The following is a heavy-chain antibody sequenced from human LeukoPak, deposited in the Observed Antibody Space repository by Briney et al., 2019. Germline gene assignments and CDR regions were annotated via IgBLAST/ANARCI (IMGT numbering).Heavy chain of an antibody. CDR2: ISGSGGST. Sequence: TGGSLRLSCAASGFTFSSYAMSWVRQAPGKGLEWVSAISGSGGSTYYADSVKGRFTISRDNSKNTLYLQMNSLRAEDTAVYYCAKNNDFWSGPYYYYYMDVWGKGTTVTVSS. V-gene: IGHV3-23*01. J-gene: IGHJ6*03. D-gene: IGHD3-3*01. CDR3: AKNNDFWSGPYYYYYMDV. CDR1: GFTFSSYA.